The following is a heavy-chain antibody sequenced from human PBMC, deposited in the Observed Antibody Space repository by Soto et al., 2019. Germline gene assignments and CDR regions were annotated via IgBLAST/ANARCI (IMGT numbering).Heavy chain of an antibody. CDR3: VRDLSLRWLFPLFDY. Sequence: HPGGSLRLSCSASGFTFSAYAMHWVRQAPGKGLEHVSAVSNNGGSTYNADSVKGRFTISRDNSKNTLYLQMSSLTSEDTAVYYCVRDLSLRWLFPLFDYWGQGTLVTVSS. CDR1: GFTFSAYA. J-gene: IGHJ4*02. D-gene: IGHD3-22*01. CDR2: VSNNGGST. V-gene: IGHV3-64D*08.